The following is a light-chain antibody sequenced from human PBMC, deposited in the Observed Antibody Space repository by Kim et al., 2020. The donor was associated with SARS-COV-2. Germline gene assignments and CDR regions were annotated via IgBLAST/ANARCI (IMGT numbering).Light chain of an antibody. CDR1: SSDIGTYNS. V-gene: IGLV2-14*01. CDR2: DVS. CDR3: SSYTSSSTFV. J-gene: IGLJ2*01. Sequence: QSALTQPDSVSGSPGQSITISCTGTSSDIGTYNSVSWFQQHPGKAPKLMIFDVSKRPSGLSHRFSGSKSGNTASLTISGLQAEDEADYYCSSYTSSSTFVFGGGTQLTVL.